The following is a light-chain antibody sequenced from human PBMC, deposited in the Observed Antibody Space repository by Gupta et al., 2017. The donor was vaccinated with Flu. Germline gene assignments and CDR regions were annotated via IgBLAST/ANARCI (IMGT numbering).Light chain of an antibody. J-gene: IGKJ1*01. CDR2: WGS. V-gene: IGKV2-28*01. CDR1: QSILAWNGNNY. Sequence: DIVMTHAPLSLPVTPREPASISCRSSQSILAWNGNNYLVWYLQQPGQSPQLLIYWGSNRASGVPDRFSGSGSGTDFTMKISRVEAEDVGVYYCIQGLQTWTFGQGTKVEIK. CDR3: IQGLQTWT.